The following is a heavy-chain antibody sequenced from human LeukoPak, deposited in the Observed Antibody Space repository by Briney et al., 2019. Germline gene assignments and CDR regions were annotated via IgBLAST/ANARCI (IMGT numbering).Heavy chain of an antibody. Sequence: GGSLRLSCAASGFTFSSYLMSWVRQAPGRGLEWVANIKRDGSGKYYVDSVKGRFTISRDNAKNSLYLQMNSLRAEDTAVYYCARKRRGGVIDYWGQGTLVTVSS. J-gene: IGHJ4*02. CDR1: GFTFSSYL. V-gene: IGHV3-7*01. D-gene: IGHD3-16*01. CDR2: IKRDGSGK. CDR3: ARKRRGGVIDY.